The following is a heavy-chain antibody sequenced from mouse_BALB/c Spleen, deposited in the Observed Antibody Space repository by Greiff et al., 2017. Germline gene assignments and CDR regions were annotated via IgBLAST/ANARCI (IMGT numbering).Heavy chain of an antibody. CDR1: GFSLTSYG. J-gene: IGHJ4*01. V-gene: IGHV2-9*02. CDR3: AREGDYGNYGRAMDY. D-gene: IGHD2-1*01. CDR2: IWAGGST. Sequence: VHLVESGPGLVAPSQSLSITCTVSGFSLTSYGVHWVRQPPGKGLEWLGVIWAGGSTNYNSALMSRLSISKDNSKSQVFLKMNSLQTDDTAMYYCAREGDYGNYGRAMDYWGQGTSVTVSS.